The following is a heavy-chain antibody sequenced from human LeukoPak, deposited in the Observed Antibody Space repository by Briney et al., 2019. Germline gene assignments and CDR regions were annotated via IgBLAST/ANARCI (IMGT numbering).Heavy chain of an antibody. Sequence: GESLQISCKGSGYIFTSYWIGWVRQMPGKGLEWMGIIYPGDSDTRYSPSFQGQVTISADKSFSTAYLQWSSLKASDTAIYYCASSKSSSWYPFYLDYWGQGTLVTVSS. J-gene: IGHJ4*02. D-gene: IGHD6-13*01. CDR3: ASSKSSSWYPFYLDY. CDR2: IYPGDSDT. CDR1: GYIFTSYW. V-gene: IGHV5-51*01.